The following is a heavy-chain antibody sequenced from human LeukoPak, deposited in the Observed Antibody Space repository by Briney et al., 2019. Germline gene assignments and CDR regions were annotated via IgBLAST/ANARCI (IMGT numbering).Heavy chain of an antibody. CDR3: ARGGYDILTGYQFDY. Sequence: ASVKVSCKASGYTFTIYGISWVRQAPGQGLERMGWISAYNGNTNYAQKLQGRVTMTTDTSTSTAYMELRSLRSDDTAVYYCARGGYDILTGYQFDYWGQGTLVTVSS. CDR1: GYTFTIYG. D-gene: IGHD3-9*01. CDR2: ISAYNGNT. J-gene: IGHJ4*02. V-gene: IGHV1-18*04.